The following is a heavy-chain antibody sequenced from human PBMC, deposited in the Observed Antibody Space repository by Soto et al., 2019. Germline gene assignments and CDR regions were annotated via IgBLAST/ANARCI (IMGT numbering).Heavy chain of an antibody. CDR2: IYHSGST. V-gene: IGHV4-30-2*01. D-gene: IGHD6-13*01. Sequence: SETLSLTCAVSGGSISSGGYSWSWIRQPPGKGLEWIGYIYHSGSTYYNPSLKSRVTISVDRSKNQFSLKLSSVTAADTAVYYCARGYLKYSSSWPNWFDPWGQGTLVTVSS. CDR3: ARGYLKYSSSWPNWFDP. J-gene: IGHJ5*02. CDR1: GGSISSGGYS.